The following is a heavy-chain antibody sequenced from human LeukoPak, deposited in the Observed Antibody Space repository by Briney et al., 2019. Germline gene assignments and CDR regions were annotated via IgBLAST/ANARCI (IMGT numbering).Heavy chain of an antibody. CDR1: GFTFSSYW. CDR3: ARALWFGELSAFDI. CDR2: IKQDGSEK. J-gene: IGHJ3*02. D-gene: IGHD3-10*01. V-gene: IGHV3-7*01. Sequence: GGSLRLSCAASGFTFSSYWMSWVRQAPGKGLEWVANIKQDGSEKYYVDSVKGRFTISRDNAKNSLYLQMNSLRAEDTAVYYCARALWFGELSAFDIWGQGTMVTVSS.